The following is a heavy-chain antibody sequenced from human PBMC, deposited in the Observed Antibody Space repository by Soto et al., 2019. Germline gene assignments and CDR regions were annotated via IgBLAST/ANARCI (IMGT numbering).Heavy chain of an antibody. Sequence: GGSLRLSCVVSGFTFSDFGMHWVRQSPGEGLAWVASISKDGLDRYYSESVKGRFTISRDDSKNTVFLQMNSLKVEDTAAYFCASPREGQWLVFDHWGQRTLVTASS. CDR3: ASPREGQWLVFDH. J-gene: IGHJ4*02. CDR2: ISKDGLDR. D-gene: IGHD6-19*01. CDR1: GFTFSDFG. V-gene: IGHV3-30*19.